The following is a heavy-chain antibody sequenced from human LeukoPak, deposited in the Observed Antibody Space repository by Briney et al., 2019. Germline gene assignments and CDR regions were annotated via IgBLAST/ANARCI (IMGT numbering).Heavy chain of an antibody. V-gene: IGHV1-18*01. CDR2: ISAYNGNT. Sequence: ASVKVSCKASGYTFTSYGIIWVRQAPGQGLEWMGWISAYNGNTNYAQKLQGRVTMTTDTSTSTAYMELRSLRSDDTAVYYCARDDQWLGSQGHFDYWGQGTLVTVSS. J-gene: IGHJ4*02. CDR3: ARDDQWLGSQGHFDY. CDR1: GYTFTSYG. D-gene: IGHD6-19*01.